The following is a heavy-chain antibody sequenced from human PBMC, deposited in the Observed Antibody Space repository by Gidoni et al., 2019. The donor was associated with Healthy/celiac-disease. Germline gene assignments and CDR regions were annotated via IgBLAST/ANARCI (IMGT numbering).Heavy chain of an antibody. V-gene: IGHV3-23*01. CDR2: ISGSGGST. Sequence: EGQLLESGGGLVQPGGSLRLSCAASGFTFSSYAMRWVRQAPGKGLEWGSAISGSGGSTYYADSVKGRFTISRDNSKNTLYLQMNSLRAEDTAVYYCAKDLTPGRVVVPAATSYYYYGMDVWGQGTTVTVSS. J-gene: IGHJ6*02. CDR3: AKDLTPGRVVVPAATSYYYYGMDV. D-gene: IGHD2-2*01. CDR1: GFTFSSYA.